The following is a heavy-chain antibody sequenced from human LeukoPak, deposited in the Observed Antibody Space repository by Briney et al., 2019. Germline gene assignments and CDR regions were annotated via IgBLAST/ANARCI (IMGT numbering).Heavy chain of an antibody. CDR3: ARDPVGGSTIFDS. V-gene: IGHV4-39*01. Sequence: SETLSLTCTVSGGSISGSSYYWGWIRQPPGKGLEWIGSIYYSGGTYYNPSLKSRVTISVDTSKNQFSLQLNSVTPEDTAVYFCARDPVGGSTIFDSWGQGTLVTVSS. D-gene: IGHD1-26*01. J-gene: IGHJ4*02. CDR2: IYYSGGT. CDR1: GGSISGSSYY.